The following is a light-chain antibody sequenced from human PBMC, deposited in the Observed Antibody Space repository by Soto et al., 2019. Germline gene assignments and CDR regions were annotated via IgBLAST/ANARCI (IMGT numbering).Light chain of an antibody. CDR2: DVS. CDR3: SSYTTGSTLEV. V-gene: IGLV2-14*01. CDR1: SSDLGGYNY. Sequence: QSALTQPASVSGSPGQSITISCTGTSSDLGGYNYVSWYQQHPGKAPKLMIYDVSNRPSGVSNRFSGSKSGNTASLTISGLQAEDEADYYCSSYTTGSTLEVFGTGTKLTVL. J-gene: IGLJ1*01.